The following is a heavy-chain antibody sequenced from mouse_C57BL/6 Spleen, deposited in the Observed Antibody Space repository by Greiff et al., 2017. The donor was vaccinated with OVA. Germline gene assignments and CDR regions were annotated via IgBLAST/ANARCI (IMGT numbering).Heavy chain of an antibody. CDR3: TREAYYDYDGYFDV. V-gene: IGHV14-1*01. D-gene: IGHD2-4*01. CDR1: GFNIKDYY. CDR2: IDPEDGDT. Sequence: EVKLMESGAELVRPGASVKLSCTASGFNIKDYYMHWVKQRPEQGLEWIGRIDPEDGDTEYAPKFQGKATMTADTSSNTAYLQLSSLTSEDSAVYFCTREAYYDYDGYFDVWGTGTTVTVSS. J-gene: IGHJ1*03.